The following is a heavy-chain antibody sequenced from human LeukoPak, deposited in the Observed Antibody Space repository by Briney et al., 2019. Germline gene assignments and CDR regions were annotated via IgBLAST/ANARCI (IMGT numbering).Heavy chain of an antibody. J-gene: IGHJ4*02. Sequence: SETLSLTCTVSGGSISSSSYYWGWIRQPPGQGLEWIGSIYYSGSTYYNPSLKSRVTISVDTSKNQFSLKLSSVTAADTAVYYCARGCSGGSCYPFDYWGQGTLVTVSS. D-gene: IGHD2-15*01. CDR2: IYYSGST. CDR3: ARGCSGGSCYPFDY. CDR1: GGSISSSSYY. V-gene: IGHV4-39*01.